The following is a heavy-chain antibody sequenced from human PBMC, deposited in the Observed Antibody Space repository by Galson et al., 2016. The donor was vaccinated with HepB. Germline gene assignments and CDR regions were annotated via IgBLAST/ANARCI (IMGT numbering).Heavy chain of an antibody. D-gene: IGHD3-3*01. V-gene: IGHV3-23*01. J-gene: IGHJ5*02. CDR1: GFAFSGFA. CDR2: LGGSGTYT. CDR3: AKERFWSGYTYFDP. Sequence: SLRLSCAASGFAFSGFAMSWVRPAPGKGLEWVSSLGGSGTYTYYADPVKGRFTISRDNSQNTLFLHMNSLRAEDQAVYCCAKERFWSGYTYFDPWGQGTLVTVSS.